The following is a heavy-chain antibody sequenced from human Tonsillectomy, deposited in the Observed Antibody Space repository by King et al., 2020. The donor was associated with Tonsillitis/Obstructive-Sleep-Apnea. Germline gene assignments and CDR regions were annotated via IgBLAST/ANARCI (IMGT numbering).Heavy chain of an antibody. J-gene: IGHJ6*02. CDR2: ISGSGSSI. V-gene: IGHV3-48*03. Sequence: VQLVESGGGLVQPGGSLRLSCAASGFTFSSYEMNWVRQAPGKGLEWVSYISGSGSSIYYADSVKGRFTISRDNAKNSLFLQMNSLRAEDTAVYYCAIDTSGWCYGRDVWGHGTTVTLSS. D-gene: IGHD6-19*01. CDR3: AIDTSGWCYGRDV. CDR1: GFTFSSYE.